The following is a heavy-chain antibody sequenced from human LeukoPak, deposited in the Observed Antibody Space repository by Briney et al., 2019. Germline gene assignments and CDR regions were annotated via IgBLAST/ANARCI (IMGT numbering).Heavy chain of an antibody. CDR3: AGFYYYGSRAFDY. Sequence: GGSLRLSCAASGFTFTTYQMNWVRQAPGKGLEWVLYISTTGDTIYYADSVKGRFTISRDNAKNSLYLQMNSLRAVDTAVYYCAGFYYYGSRAFDYWGQGTLVTVSS. V-gene: IGHV3-48*03. CDR1: GFTFTTYQ. J-gene: IGHJ4*02. CDR2: ISTTGDTI. D-gene: IGHD3-10*01.